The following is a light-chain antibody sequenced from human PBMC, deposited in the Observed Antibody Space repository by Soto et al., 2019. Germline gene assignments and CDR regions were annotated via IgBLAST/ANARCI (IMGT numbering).Light chain of an antibody. Sequence: HCVLTQPRSVSGSPGQSVSISCTGTSSDVGGYNYVSWYQQHPGKAPKVMIYDVSKRPSGVPDRFSGSKSGNTASLTISGLQSEDEADYYCCSYAGRFTYVFGTGTKVTVL. CDR2: DVS. V-gene: IGLV2-11*01. CDR1: SSDVGGYNY. J-gene: IGLJ1*01. CDR3: CSYAGRFTYV.